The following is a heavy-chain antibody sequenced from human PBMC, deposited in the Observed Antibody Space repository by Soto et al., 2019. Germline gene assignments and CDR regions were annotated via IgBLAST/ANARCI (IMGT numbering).Heavy chain of an antibody. Sequence: QMQLQESGPGLVKPSETLSLTCTVSGGSVSSGSYYWSWIRQPPGKGLACIGYIYYSGSTNYNPSLKSPVTISVDTSKNQFSLKLTYVTAADTAVYYCARMRIAARQNPYYDYGMDVWGQGTTVTVSS. V-gene: IGHV4-61*01. D-gene: IGHD6-6*01. CDR2: IYYSGST. CDR1: GGSVSSGSYY. J-gene: IGHJ6*02. CDR3: ARMRIAARQNPYYDYGMDV.